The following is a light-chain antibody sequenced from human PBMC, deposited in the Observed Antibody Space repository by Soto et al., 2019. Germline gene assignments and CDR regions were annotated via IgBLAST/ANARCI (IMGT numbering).Light chain of an antibody. CDR1: QSVRTY. Sequence: IVLTQSPATLSLSPGERDTLSCRASQSVRTYLAWYQQKGGQAPRLLIYDASSRATGIPARFSGSGSGTDFTLTISNLEPEDCAVYYCQQRSDWPTFGGGTPVEIK. CDR3: QQRSDWPT. J-gene: IGKJ4*01. CDR2: DAS. V-gene: IGKV3-11*01.